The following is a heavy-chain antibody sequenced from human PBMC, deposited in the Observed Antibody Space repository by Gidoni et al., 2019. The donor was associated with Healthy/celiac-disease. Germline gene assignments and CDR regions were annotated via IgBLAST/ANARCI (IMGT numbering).Heavy chain of an antibody. CDR1: GFTFSSYG. D-gene: IGHD5-12*01. CDR2: IWYDGSNK. CDR3: ARDLGSGYDLGGEPIYYYYGMDV. Sequence: QVQLVESGGGVVQPGRSLRLSCAASGFTFSSYGMHWVRQAPGKGLEWVAVIWYDGSNKYYADSVKGRFTISRDNSKNTLYLQMNSLRAEDTAVYYCARDLGSGYDLGGEPIYYYYGMDVWGQGTTVTVSS. V-gene: IGHV3-33*01. J-gene: IGHJ6*02.